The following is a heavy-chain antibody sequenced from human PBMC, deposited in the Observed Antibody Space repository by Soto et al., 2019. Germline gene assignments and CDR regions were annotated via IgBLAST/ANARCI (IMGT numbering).Heavy chain of an antibody. CDR3: AREGYCSGGSCYYDAFDI. J-gene: IGHJ3*02. CDR1: VYTLTCYH. V-gene: IGHV1-2*04. CDR2: INPNSGGT. Sequence: SVKVSCKASVYTLTCYHMHWVRQAAGQGHEWMGWINPNSGGTNYAQKFQGWVTMTRDTSISTAYMELSRLRSDDTAVYYCAREGYCSGGSCYYDAFDIWGQGTMVTVSS. D-gene: IGHD2-15*01.